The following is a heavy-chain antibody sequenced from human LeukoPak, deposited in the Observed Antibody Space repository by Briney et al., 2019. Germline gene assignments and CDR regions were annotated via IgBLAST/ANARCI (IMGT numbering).Heavy chain of an antibody. Sequence: SLRLSCAASGFTFDDYAMHWVRQAPGKGLGGVSGISWDSGSIGYADSVKGRFTISRNNAKNSLYLQMNSLRAEDAALYYCAKDISWELQTLLDYWGQGTLVTVSS. CDR1: GFTFDDYA. CDR3: AKDISWELQTLLDY. D-gene: IGHD1-26*01. V-gene: IGHV3-9*01. J-gene: IGHJ4*02. CDR2: ISWDSGSI.